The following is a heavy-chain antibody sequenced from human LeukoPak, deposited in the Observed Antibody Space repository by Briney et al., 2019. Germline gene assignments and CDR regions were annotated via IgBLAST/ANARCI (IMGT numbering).Heavy chain of an antibody. CDR1: GFTFSSYA. V-gene: IGHV3-64D*06. J-gene: IGHJ4*02. CDR3: LKGGVYSRDFDLDF. CDR2: ISSNGDNT. D-gene: IGHD3-22*01. Sequence: QPGGSLRLSCSASGFTFSSYAMHWVRQAPGKGLEYVSTISSNGDNTYYADSVQGRFTISRDNSKNTLYLQMSSLRTEDTAVYYCLKGGVYSRDFDLDFWGQGTLVTVSS.